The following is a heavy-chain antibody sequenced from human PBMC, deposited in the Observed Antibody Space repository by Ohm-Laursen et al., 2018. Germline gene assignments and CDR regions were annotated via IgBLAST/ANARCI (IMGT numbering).Heavy chain of an antibody. D-gene: IGHD3-22*01. CDR3: ARDRGTMIVVYHAFDI. V-gene: IGHV3-53*01. CDR2: IYSGGST. J-gene: IGHJ3*02. CDR1: GFTVSSNY. Sequence: GSLRLSCSASGFTVSSNYMSWVRQAPGRGLEWVSVIYSGGSTYYADSVKGRFTISRDNAKNSLYLQMNSLRAEDTAVYYCARDRGTMIVVYHAFDIWGQGTMVTVSS.